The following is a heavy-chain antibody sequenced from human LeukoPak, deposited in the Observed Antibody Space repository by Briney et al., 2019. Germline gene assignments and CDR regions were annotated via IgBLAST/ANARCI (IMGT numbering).Heavy chain of an antibody. CDR3: ASAGYYYDSSGYYYA. J-gene: IGHJ1*01. CDR1: GDSISGSTYY. V-gene: IGHV4-39*01. CDR2: IYYSGST. Sequence: PSETLSLTCTVSGDSISGSTYYWGWIRQPPGKGLEWVVIIYYSGSTYYNPSLKSRVTISVDTSKNQFSLKLSSVTAADTAVYYCASAGYYYDSSGYYYAGGQGTLVTVSS. D-gene: IGHD3-22*01.